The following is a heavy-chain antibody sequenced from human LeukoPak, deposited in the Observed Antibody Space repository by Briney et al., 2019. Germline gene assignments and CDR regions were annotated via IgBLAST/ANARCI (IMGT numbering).Heavy chain of an antibody. CDR1: GYTFTGYY. CDR3: ARDRAAVAGTSSYYYYGMDV. V-gene: IGHV1-69*13. J-gene: IGHJ6*02. Sequence: GASVKVSCKASGYTFTGYYMHWVRQAPGQGLEWMGGIIPIFGTANYAQKFQGRVTITADESTSTAYMELSSLRSEDTAVYYCARDRAAVAGTSSYYYYGMDVWGQGTTVTVSS. CDR2: IIPIFGTA. D-gene: IGHD6-19*01.